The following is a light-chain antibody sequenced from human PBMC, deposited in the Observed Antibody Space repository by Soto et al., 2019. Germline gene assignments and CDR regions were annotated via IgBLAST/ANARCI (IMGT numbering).Light chain of an antibody. J-gene: IGLJ1*01. CDR3: NSYTTSGADV. CDR2: NVS. Sequence: QSALTQPAFVSGSPGQSITISCTGTSSDIGAYNYVSWYQQYPGKAPKLMIYNVSNRPSGVSNRFSGSKSGNTASLTISGLQAEDEADYYCNSYTTSGADVFGTGTKVTVL. CDR1: SSDIGAYNY. V-gene: IGLV2-14*01.